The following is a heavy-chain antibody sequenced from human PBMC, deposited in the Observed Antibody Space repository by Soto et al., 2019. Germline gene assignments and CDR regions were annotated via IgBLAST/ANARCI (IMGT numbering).Heavy chain of an antibody. D-gene: IGHD3-10*01. V-gene: IGHV3-23*01. Sequence: EVQLLESGGGFVQPGGSLRLSCAASGFTFSSYAMHWVRRPPGKGLEWVSSVSGSGGTAYYADSVKGRFSISRDSLVNPIYLHMNSLRSEATAVYYWAKGRGENWHFDYWGQGTLVTVSP. CDR3: AKGRGENWHFDY. J-gene: IGHJ4*02. CDR1: GFTFSSYA. CDR2: VSGSGGTA.